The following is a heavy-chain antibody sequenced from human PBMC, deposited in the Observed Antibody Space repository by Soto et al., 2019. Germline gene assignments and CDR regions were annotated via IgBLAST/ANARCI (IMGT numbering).Heavy chain of an antibody. J-gene: IGHJ4*02. Sequence: EVQLVESGGGLVKPGGSLRLSCAASGFTFSNAWMNWVRQAPGKGLEWVGRIKSKTDGGTTDYAAPVKGRFTISRDDSKNTLYLQMNSLKTEDTAVYYCTTEGGQFEYYYDSSGYCFDYWGQGTLVTVSS. V-gene: IGHV3-15*07. D-gene: IGHD3-22*01. CDR3: TTEGGQFEYYYDSSGYCFDY. CDR2: IKSKTDGGTT. CDR1: GFTFSNAW.